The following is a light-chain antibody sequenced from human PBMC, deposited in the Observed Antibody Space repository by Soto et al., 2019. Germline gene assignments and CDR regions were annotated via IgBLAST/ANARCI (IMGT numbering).Light chain of an antibody. CDR1: SSDVGGYNY. CDR2: DVS. Sequence: QSALTQPASVSGSPGQSITISCTGTSSDVGGYNYVSWYQQHPGKAPKLMIYDVSNRPSGVSNRFSGSKSRNTASLTISGLQAEDEADYYCSSYTRSSTVVFGGGTKLTVL. J-gene: IGLJ2*01. V-gene: IGLV2-14*01. CDR3: SSYTRSSTVV.